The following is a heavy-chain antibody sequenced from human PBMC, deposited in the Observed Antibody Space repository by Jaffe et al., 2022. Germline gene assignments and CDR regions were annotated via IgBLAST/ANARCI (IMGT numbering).Heavy chain of an antibody. Sequence: EVQLVESGGGLVKPGGSLRLSCAASGFTFSSYSMNWVRQAPGKGLEWVSSISSSSSYIYYADSVKGRFTISRDNAKNSLYLQMNSLRAEDTAVYYCARDGGGSGSYYPADFDYWGQGTLVTVSS. CDR1: GFTFSSYS. J-gene: IGHJ4*02. D-gene: IGHD3-10*01. V-gene: IGHV3-21*01. CDR2: ISSSSSYI. CDR3: ARDGGGSGSYYPADFDY.